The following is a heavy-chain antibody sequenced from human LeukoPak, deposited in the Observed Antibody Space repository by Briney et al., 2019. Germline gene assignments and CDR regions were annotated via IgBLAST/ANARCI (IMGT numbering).Heavy chain of an antibody. CDR3: ARSPDQGAFDI. CDR2: INPSGGGT. Sequence: VASVKVSCKASGYIFTNYYMHWVRQAPGQGLEWMGIINPSGGGTTYAQKFQGRVTMTRDTSTRTAYLELSSLRSEDTAVYYCARSPDQGAFDIWGQGTMVSVSS. D-gene: IGHD1-14*01. J-gene: IGHJ3*02. CDR1: GYIFTNYY. V-gene: IGHV1-46*01.